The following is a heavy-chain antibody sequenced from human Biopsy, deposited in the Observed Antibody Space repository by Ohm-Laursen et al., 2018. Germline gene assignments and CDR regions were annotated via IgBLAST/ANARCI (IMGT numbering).Heavy chain of an antibody. CDR1: GGSFTGHY. D-gene: IGHD4-23*01. CDR3: ARGSNDFGGLYFPR. J-gene: IGHJ4*02. Sequence: GTLSLTCTVSGGSFTGHYWTWIRQPPGKGLEWIGHISHTGYTSYRSSLKSRVTISLDTSRKYFSLRLTSLAAADTAVYYCARGSNDFGGLYFPRWGQGTLLTVSS. CDR2: ISHTGYT. V-gene: IGHV4-59*11.